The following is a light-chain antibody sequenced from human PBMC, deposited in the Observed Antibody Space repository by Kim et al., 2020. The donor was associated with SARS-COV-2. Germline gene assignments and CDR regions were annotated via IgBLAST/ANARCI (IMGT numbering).Light chain of an antibody. V-gene: IGKV1-39*01. CDR3: QQSDIIPWT. CDR1: QIIRSY. CDR2: AAS. J-gene: IGKJ1*01. Sequence: ASVGDRVTITCRASQIIRSYLNWYQQKPGKAPKLLIYAASSLQSGVPSRFSGSGSGTDFTLTINSLQPEDFATYYCQQSDIIPWTFGQGTQVDIK.